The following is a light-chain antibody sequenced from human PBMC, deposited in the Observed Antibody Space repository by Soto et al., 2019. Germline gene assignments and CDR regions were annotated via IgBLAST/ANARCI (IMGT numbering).Light chain of an antibody. CDR1: QSVSSY. CDR2: DAS. CDR3: QQYGT. Sequence: EIVLTQSPATLSLSPGEIATLSCRASQSVSSYLAWYQQKPGQAPRLLIYDASNRATGIPARFSGGGSGTEFTLTISSLQPDDFATYYCQQYGTFGQGTKVDIK. J-gene: IGKJ1*01. V-gene: IGKV3-11*01.